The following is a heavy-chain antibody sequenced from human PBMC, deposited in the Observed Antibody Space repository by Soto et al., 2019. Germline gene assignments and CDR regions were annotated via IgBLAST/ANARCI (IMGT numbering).Heavy chain of an antibody. V-gene: IGHV1-3*05. Sequence: QVQLVQSGAEEKKPGASVKVSCKASGYTFTNYAMHWVRQAPGQRHEWMGWMNAGNGNTKYSQKFQGRVTITRDTSASTAYMELSSLTSEDTAVYHCASSATTADYYYGMDVWGQGTTVTVSS. D-gene: IGHD1-26*01. CDR3: ASSATTADYYYGMDV. J-gene: IGHJ6*02. CDR2: MNAGNGNT. CDR1: GYTFTNYA.